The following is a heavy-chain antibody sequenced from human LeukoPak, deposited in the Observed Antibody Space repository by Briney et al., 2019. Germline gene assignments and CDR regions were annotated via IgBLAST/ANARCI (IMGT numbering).Heavy chain of an antibody. CDR2: INQDRSQT. D-gene: IGHD4-17*01. Sequence: GGSLRLSCAVSEFTFSRFWMSWIRQAPGKGLEWVAHINQDRSQTYYVDSVKGRFTISRDNTKNSLFLVMNNLRVEDTAVYYCAREGHYGNDAFDVWDQGTLVTVSS. CDR1: EFTFSRFW. J-gene: IGHJ3*01. CDR3: AREGHYGNDAFDV. V-gene: IGHV3-7*01.